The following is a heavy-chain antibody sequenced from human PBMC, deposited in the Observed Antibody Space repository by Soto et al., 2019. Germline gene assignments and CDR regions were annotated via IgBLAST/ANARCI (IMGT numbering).Heavy chain of an antibody. Sequence: PSETLSLTCTVSGGSITSSSHYWGWIRQPPGKGLERIGSIYYSGSTYYNPSLKSRVTISVDTSKNQFSLKLSSVTAADTAVYYCATQEVGGSYVYTFDPWGQGTLVTVSS. V-gene: IGHV4-39*01. CDR1: GGSITSSSHY. CDR3: ATQEVGGSYVYTFDP. D-gene: IGHD1-26*01. CDR2: IYYSGST. J-gene: IGHJ5*02.